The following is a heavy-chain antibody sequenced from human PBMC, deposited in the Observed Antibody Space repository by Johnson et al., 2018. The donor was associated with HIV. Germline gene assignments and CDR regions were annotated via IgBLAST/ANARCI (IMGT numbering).Heavy chain of an antibody. J-gene: IGHJ3*02. V-gene: IGHV3-30*04. CDR1: GFTFSSYA. D-gene: IGHD2-21*01. CDR2: ISYDGNNK. CDR3: ARKVDSGVLWWGGAFDI. Sequence: QVQLVESGGGVVQPGRSLRLSCAASGFTFSSYAMHWVRQAPGKGLEWVAVISYDGNNKYYADSVKGRFTISRDNSKKTLYLQVNSLRPEDTAVSFCARKVDSGVLWWGGAFDIWGQGTMVTVSS.